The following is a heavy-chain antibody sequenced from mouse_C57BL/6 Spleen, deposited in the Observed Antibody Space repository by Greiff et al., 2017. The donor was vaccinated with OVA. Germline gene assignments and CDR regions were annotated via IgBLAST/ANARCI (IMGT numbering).Heavy chain of an antibody. Sequence: EVKVVESGGGLVKPGGSLKLSCAASGFTFSSYAMSWVRQTPEKRLEWVATISDGGSYTYYPDNVKGRFTISRDNAKNNLYLQMSHLKSEDTAMYYCARGGITDFLFDYWGQGTTLTVSS. D-gene: IGHD2-4*01. CDR3: ARGGITDFLFDY. V-gene: IGHV5-4*03. CDR2: ISDGGSYT. CDR1: GFTFSSYA. J-gene: IGHJ2*01.